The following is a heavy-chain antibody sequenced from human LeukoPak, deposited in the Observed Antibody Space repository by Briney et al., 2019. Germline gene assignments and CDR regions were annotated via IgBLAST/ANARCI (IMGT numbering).Heavy chain of an antibody. CDR3: ARDGSVGAIDY. CDR1: GFTFSDYY. D-gene: IGHD1-26*01. Sequence: GGSLRLSCAASGFTFSDYYMSWIRQAPGKGLEWVSYTSSSGSTIYYADSVKGRFTISKDNAKNSLYLQMNSLRAEDTAVYYCARDGSVGAIDYWGQGTLVTVSS. J-gene: IGHJ4*02. V-gene: IGHV3-11*01. CDR2: TSSSGSTI.